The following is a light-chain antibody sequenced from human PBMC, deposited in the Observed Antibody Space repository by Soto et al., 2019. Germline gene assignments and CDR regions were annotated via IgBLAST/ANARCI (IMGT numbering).Light chain of an antibody. CDR2: DVT. J-gene: IGLJ1*01. CDR1: SSDVGGYNS. V-gene: IGLV2-14*01. CDR3: SSFTSDITYV. Sequence: QSALTQPASVSGSPGQSITISYTGTSSDVGGYNSVSWYRQDPGKAPKLMIYDVTNRPSGVSNRFSGSKSGNTASLTISGLQAEDEADYYCSSFTSDITYVFGTGTKLTVL.